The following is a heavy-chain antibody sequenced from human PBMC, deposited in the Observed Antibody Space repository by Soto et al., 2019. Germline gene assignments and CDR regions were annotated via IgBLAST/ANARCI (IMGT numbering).Heavy chain of an antibody. J-gene: IGHJ4*02. D-gene: IGHD3-3*02. CDR1: GFTFSSYS. CDR2: ISSSSSTI. V-gene: IGHV3-48*01. Sequence: GGSLRLSCAASGFTFSSYSMNWVRQAPGKGLEWVSYISSSSSTIYYADSVKGRFTISRDNAKNSLYLQMNSLRAEDTAMYYCARDLSIFGVVTNFDYWGQGTLVTVSS. CDR3: ARDLSIFGVVTNFDY.